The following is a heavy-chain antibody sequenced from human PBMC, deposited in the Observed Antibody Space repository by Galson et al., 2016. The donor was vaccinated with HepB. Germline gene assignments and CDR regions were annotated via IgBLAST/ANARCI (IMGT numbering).Heavy chain of an antibody. V-gene: IGHV4-34*12. J-gene: IGHJ6*01. CDR1: GGTFSGYF. CDR3: ARARYQLLDDRQSHYYYGMDV. Sequence: SETLSLTCAVYGGTFSGYFWSWVRRPPGKGLEWIGEIIHSGTTNYNPSLTSRVTISVDTSKNQFSLRLSSVTAADTAVYYCARARYQLLDDRQSHYYYGMDVWGQGTRVTVPS. D-gene: IGHD2-2*01. CDR2: IIHSGTT.